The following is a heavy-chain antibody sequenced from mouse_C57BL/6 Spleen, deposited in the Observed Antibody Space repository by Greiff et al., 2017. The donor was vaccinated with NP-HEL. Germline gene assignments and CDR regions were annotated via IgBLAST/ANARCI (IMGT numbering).Heavy chain of an antibody. V-gene: IGHV1-80*01. CDR1: GYAFSSYW. CDR2: IYPGDGDT. J-gene: IGHJ3*01. CDR3: ARPYYGSSYAFAY. D-gene: IGHD1-1*01. Sequence: QVQLQQSGAELVKPGASVKISCKASGYAFSSYWMNWVKQRPGTGLEWIGQIYPGDGDTNYNGKFKGKATLTADKSSSTAYMQLSSLTSEDSAVYFCARPYYGSSYAFAYWGQGTLVTVSA.